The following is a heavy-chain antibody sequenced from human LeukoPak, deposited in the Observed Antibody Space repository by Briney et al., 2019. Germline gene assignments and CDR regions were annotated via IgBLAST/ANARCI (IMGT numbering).Heavy chain of an antibody. J-gene: IGHJ4*02. CDR2: ISASTTLK. V-gene: IGHV3-21*05. D-gene: IGHD2-15*01. CDR3: GVDGGY. CDR1: GFTFSSYN. Sequence: GGSLRLSCAAFGFTFSSYNMNWVRQAPGKGLEWVSYISASTTLKYYADSVKGRVTISRDNAENSLYLQMNSLRAEDTAVYYCGVDGGYWGQGTLVTVSS.